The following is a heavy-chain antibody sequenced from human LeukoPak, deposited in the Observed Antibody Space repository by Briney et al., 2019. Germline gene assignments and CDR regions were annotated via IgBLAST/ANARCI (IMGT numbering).Heavy chain of an antibody. J-gene: IGHJ4*02. CDR2: IYHSGST. CDR3: AIKEYSYGSLPPDY. D-gene: IGHD5-18*01. V-gene: IGHV4-4*02. CDR1: GGSTSSSNW. Sequence: SETLSLTCAVSGGSTSSSNWWCWVRQPPGKGLEWIGEIYHSGSTYYNPSLKSRVTISVDTSKNQFSLKLSSVTAADTAVYYCAIKEYSYGSLPPDYWGQGTLVTVSS.